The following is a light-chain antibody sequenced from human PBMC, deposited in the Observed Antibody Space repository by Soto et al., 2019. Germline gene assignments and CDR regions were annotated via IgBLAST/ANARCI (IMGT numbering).Light chain of an antibody. V-gene: IGKV3-20*01. CDR3: QQYGSSPGWT. CDR2: GAS. J-gene: IGKJ1*01. CDR1: QSVSSSY. Sequence: EMVLTQSPGTLSLSPGERATLSCRASQSVSSSYLAWYQQKPGQAPSLLNYGASSRATGIPDRFSGSGSGTDFTLTISRLEPEDFAVYYCQQYGSSPGWTFGQGTKVEIK.